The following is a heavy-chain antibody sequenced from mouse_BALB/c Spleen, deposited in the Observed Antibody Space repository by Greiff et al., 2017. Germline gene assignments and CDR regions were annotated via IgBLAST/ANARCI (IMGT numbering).Heavy chain of an antibody. CDR2: ISTYYGDA. J-gene: IGHJ2*01. D-gene: IGHD2-10*02. Sequence: QVQLQQSGSELVRPGVSVKISCKGSGYTFTDYAMHWVKQSHAKSLEWIGVISTYYGDASYNQKFKGKATMTVDKSSSTAYMELARLTSEDSSIYYCAILGYWGQGTTLTVSS. CDR3: AILGY. CDR1: GYTFTDYA. V-gene: IGHV1S137*01.